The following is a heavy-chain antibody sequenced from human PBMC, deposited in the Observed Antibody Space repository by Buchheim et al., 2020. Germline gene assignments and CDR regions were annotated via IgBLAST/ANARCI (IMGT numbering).Heavy chain of an antibody. J-gene: IGHJ6*02. CDR1: GGPITSTSFH. V-gene: IGHV4-39*07. Sequence: QLQLEESGPGLVKPSETLSLTCTVSGGPITSTSFHWGWVRQTPGQGLEWMGSVFHGGDTYYNPSLKSRITVSIDTSKKQFSLELRSLTAADTAVYCCVREGRPNYYSYAMDVWGQGTT. CDR3: VREGRPNYYSYAMDV. D-gene: IGHD2-8*01. CDR2: VFHGGDT.